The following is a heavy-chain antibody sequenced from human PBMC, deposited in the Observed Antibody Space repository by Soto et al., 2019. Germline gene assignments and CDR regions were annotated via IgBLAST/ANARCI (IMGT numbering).Heavy chain of an antibody. CDR1: GYTFTSYS. Sequence: ASVKVSCKASGYTFTSYSMHWVRQAPGQRLEWMGWINAGNGNTKYSQKFQGRVTITRDTSASTAYMELSSLRSEDTAVYYCARSTTHYSDSPYFDYWGQGTLVTVSS. D-gene: IGHD3-22*01. CDR3: ARSTTHYSDSPYFDY. V-gene: IGHV1-3*01. J-gene: IGHJ4*02. CDR2: INAGNGNT.